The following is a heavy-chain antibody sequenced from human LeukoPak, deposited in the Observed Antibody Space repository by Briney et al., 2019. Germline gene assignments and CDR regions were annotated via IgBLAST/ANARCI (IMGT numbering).Heavy chain of an antibody. CDR2: ISWNSGSI. D-gene: IGHD5-18*01. V-gene: IGHV3-9*01. J-gene: IGHJ5*02. Sequence: GGSLRLSCAASGFTFDDYATHWVRQAPGKGLEWVSGISWNSGSIGYADSVKGRFTISRDNAKNSLYLQMNSLRAEDTALYYCAKDSGLRVTTNWFDPWGQGTLVTVSS. CDR3: AKDSGLRVTTNWFDP. CDR1: GFTFDDYA.